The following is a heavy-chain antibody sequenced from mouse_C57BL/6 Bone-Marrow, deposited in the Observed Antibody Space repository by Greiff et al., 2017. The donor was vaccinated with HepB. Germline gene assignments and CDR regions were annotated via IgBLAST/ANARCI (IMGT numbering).Heavy chain of an antibody. D-gene: IGHD2-2*01. V-gene: IGHV5-16*01. J-gene: IGHJ1*03. CDR2: INYDGSST. Sequence: EVKLMESEGGLVQPGSSMKLSCTASGFTFSDYYMAWVRQVPEKGLEWVANINYDGSSTYYLDSLKSRFIISRDNAKNILYLQMSSLKSEDTATYYCARDLWLRRSYWYFDVWGTGTTVTVSS. CDR1: GFTFSDYY. CDR3: ARDLWLRRSYWYFDV.